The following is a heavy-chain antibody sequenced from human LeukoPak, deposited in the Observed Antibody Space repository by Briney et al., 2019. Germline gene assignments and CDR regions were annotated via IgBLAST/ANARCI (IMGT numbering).Heavy chain of an antibody. D-gene: IGHD3-10*01. CDR3: ARVAGSGSYYMVY. CDR1: GGSISSSNW. V-gene: IGHV4-4*02. Sequence: SGTLSLTCAVSGGSISSSNWWSWVRQPPGKGLEWIGEIYHSGSTNYNPSLKSRVTISVDTSKNQFSLKLSTVTAADTAVYYCARVAGSGSYYMVYWGQGTLVTVSS. CDR2: IYHSGST. J-gene: IGHJ4*02.